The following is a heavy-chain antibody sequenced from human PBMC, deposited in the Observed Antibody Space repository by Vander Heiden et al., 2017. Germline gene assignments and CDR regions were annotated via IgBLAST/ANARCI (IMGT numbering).Heavy chain of an antibody. Sequence: EVQLVASGGGLVKSGGSLRLSCAASGFGLSDHGMNWVRQAPGKGLEWVSSISSSSSYIYYADSVKGRFTVSRDNARKSLVLEMNSLRTEDTALYYCARGIEGYSYVFDSWGQGTLVTVSS. D-gene: IGHD5-18*01. CDR3: ARGIEGYSYVFDS. CDR1: GFGLSDHG. J-gene: IGHJ4*02. CDR2: ISSSSSYI. V-gene: IGHV3-21*02.